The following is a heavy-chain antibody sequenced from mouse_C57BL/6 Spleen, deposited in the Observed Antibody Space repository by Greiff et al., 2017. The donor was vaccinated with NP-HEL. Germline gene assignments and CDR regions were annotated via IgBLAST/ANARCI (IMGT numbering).Heavy chain of an antibody. CDR3: ARWDGSSYVGYFDV. J-gene: IGHJ1*03. V-gene: IGHV1-80*01. Sequence: QVQLKQSGAELVKPGASVKISCKASGYAFSSYWMNWVKQRPGKGLEWIGQIYPGDGDTNYNGKFKGKATLTADKSSSTAYMQLSSLTSEDSAVYFCARWDGSSYVGYFDVWGTGTTGTVSS. CDR2: IYPGDGDT. CDR1: GYAFSSYW. D-gene: IGHD1-1*01.